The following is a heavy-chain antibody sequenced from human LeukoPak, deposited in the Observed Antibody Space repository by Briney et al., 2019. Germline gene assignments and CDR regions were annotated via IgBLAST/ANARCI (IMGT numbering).Heavy chain of an antibody. CDR2: IYSGGST. CDR3: ARGGDGYNYWFDP. Sequence: QPGGSLRLSCAASGFTVSSSYMSWVRQAPGKGLEWVSVIYSGGSTYYADSVKGRFTISRGNSKNTLYLQMNSLRAEDTAVYYCARGGDGYNYWFDPWGQGTLVTVSS. V-gene: IGHV3-53*01. CDR1: GFTVSSSY. J-gene: IGHJ5*02. D-gene: IGHD5-24*01.